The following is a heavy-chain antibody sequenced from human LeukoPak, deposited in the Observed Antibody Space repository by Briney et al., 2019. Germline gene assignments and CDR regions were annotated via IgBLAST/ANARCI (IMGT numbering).Heavy chain of an antibody. CDR1: GFTFSSYW. CDR2: INSDGSST. Sequence: AGGSLRLSCAASGFTFSSYWMHWVRQAPGKGLVWVSRINSDGSSTTYADSVKGRFTISRDNAKNTLYLQMNSLRAEDTAVYYCARTGPVYCSGTSCLRFDYWGQGTLATVSS. CDR3: ARTGPVYCSGTSCLRFDY. D-gene: IGHD2-2*01. J-gene: IGHJ4*02. V-gene: IGHV3-74*01.